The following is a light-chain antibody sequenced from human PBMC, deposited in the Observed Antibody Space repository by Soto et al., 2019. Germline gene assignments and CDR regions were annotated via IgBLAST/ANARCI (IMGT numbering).Light chain of an antibody. Sequence: EIVITQSPPTLSVSQGERATLSCRASQSVSSNLAWYQQKPGQAPWLLIYGASTRATDIPARFSGSGSGTEFTLTISSLQAEDFAVYYCQQRKSWPPTFTFGQGTRLEIK. V-gene: IGKV3-15*01. CDR2: GAS. CDR1: QSVSSN. J-gene: IGKJ5*01. CDR3: QQRKSWPPTFT.